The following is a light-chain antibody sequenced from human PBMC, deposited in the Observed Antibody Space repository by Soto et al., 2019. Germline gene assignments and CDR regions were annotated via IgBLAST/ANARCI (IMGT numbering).Light chain of an antibody. V-gene: IGLV2-11*01. CDR3: CSYAGSYTQV. Sequence: QSALTQPASVSGSPGQSIAISCTGTSSDVGGYNYVSWHQQHPGKAPKLMIYDVSKRPSGVPDRFSGSKSGNTASLTISGLQAEDEADYYCCSYAGSYTQVFGGGTKLTVL. CDR2: DVS. CDR1: SSDVGGYNY. J-gene: IGLJ2*01.